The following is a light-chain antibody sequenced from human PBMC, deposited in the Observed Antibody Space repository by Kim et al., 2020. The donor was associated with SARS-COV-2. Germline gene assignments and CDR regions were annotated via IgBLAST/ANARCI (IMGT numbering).Light chain of an antibody. V-gene: IGKV3-20*01. CDR1: QSVSTNY. CDR3: QEYGTSRT. J-gene: IGKJ2*01. CDR2: GAS. Sequence: SLSPGERASLSCRASQSVSTNYLAWYQQKPGLAPRLLIVGASSRATGIPDRFSGGGSGTDFTLTITRLEPEDFAVYYCQEYGTSRTFGQGTKLEI.